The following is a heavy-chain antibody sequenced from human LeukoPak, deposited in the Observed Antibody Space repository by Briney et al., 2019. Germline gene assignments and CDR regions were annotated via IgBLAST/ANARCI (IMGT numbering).Heavy chain of an antibody. Sequence: SETLSLTCTVSGISINSHYLNWIRQPPGKGLEWIGHIYGSGRTNYNPSLKSRVTMSVDTSKRQFSLNLKSLTAADTAVYYCVLRPNQAFFDYWGQGPLVTVSS. CDR1: GISINSHY. CDR3: VLRPNQAFFDY. V-gene: IGHV4-4*09. D-gene: IGHD3-16*01. J-gene: IGHJ4*02. CDR2: IYGSGRT.